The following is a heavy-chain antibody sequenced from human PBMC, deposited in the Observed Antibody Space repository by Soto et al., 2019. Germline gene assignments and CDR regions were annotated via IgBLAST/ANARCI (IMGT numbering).Heavy chain of an antibody. V-gene: IGHV3-30-3*01. CDR1: GFTFSSYA. CDR3: ARAGVGGYDSYYYCGMDV. Sequence: QVQLVESGGGVVQPGRSLRLSCAASGFTFSSYAMHWVRQAPGKGLEWVAVISYDGSNKYYADSVKGRFTISRDNSKNTLYLQMNSLRAEDTAVYYCARAGVGGYDSYYYCGMDVWGQGTTVTVSS. D-gene: IGHD5-12*01. CDR2: ISYDGSNK. J-gene: IGHJ6*02.